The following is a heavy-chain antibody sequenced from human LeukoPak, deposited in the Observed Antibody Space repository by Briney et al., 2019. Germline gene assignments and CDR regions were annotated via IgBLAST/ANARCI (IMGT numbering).Heavy chain of an antibody. CDR2: ISSRSSYI. Sequence: GGSLRLSCAASGFTFSSYSMNWVRQAPGKGLEWVSSISSRSSYIYYADSVKGRFTISRDNAKNSLYLQMNSLRAEDTAVYYCARVDTIFGVVIPTFDYWGQGTLVTVSS. CDR1: GFTFSSYS. D-gene: IGHD3-3*01. J-gene: IGHJ4*02. CDR3: ARVDTIFGVVIPTFDY. V-gene: IGHV3-21*01.